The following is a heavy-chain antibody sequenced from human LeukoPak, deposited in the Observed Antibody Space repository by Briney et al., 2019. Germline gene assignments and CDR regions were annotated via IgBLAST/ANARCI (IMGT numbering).Heavy chain of an antibody. CDR3: VREKISFGWIGYVHDYFDH. Sequence: PGGSLRLSCAASGFTFSSYSMIWVRQAPGRGLEWVSSISSSSSYIFYADSVKGRFTISRDNAKNSLYLQMNSLRAEDTAVYYCVREKISFGWIGYVHDYFDHWGQGTLVTVSS. CDR2: ISSSSSYI. J-gene: IGHJ4*02. V-gene: IGHV3-21*01. CDR1: GFTFSSYS. D-gene: IGHD3-3*01.